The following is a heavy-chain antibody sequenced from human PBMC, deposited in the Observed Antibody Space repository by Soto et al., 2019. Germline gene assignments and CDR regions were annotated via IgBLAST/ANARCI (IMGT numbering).Heavy chain of an antibody. CDR1: GFTFSSYS. CDR3: YYYDSSGYDAFDI. V-gene: IGHV3-21*01. J-gene: IGHJ3*02. CDR2: ISSSSSYI. D-gene: IGHD3-22*01. Sequence: LRLSCAASGFTFSSYSMNWVRQAPGKGLEWVSSISSSSSYIYYADSVKGRFTISRDNAKNSLYLQMNSLRAEDTAVYYCYYYDSSGYDAFDIWGQGTMVTVSS.